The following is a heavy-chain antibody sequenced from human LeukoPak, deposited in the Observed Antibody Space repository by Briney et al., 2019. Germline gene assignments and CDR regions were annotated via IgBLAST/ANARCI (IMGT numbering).Heavy chain of an antibody. CDR2: SSGSDGRL. Sequence: GGSLRLSCAASGFTFSNYVMSWVRQAPGKGLEWVSASSGSDGRLFYADSVKGRFTISRDNSRNTLFLQMNSLRAEATALYYCAKESPYRAPTRTYYFDYWGQGTLVPVSS. D-gene: IGHD3-16*02. J-gene: IGHJ4*02. CDR3: AKESPYRAPTRTYYFDY. V-gene: IGHV3-23*01. CDR1: GFTFSNYV.